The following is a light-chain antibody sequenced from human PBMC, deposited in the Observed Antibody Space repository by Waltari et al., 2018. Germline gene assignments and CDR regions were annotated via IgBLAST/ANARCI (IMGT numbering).Light chain of an antibody. CDR3: QQYYGSPLT. J-gene: IGKJ4*01. Sequence: DIVMTQSPDSLAVSLGERATINCKSSQTVLYSSNNKNYLAWFQQKPGQPPKLLIYWASTRESGVPHRFNGSGSGTDFTLTINSLQAEDVAVYYCQQYYGSPLTFGGGTKVEIK. CDR1: QTVLYSSNNKNY. CDR2: WAS. V-gene: IGKV4-1*01.